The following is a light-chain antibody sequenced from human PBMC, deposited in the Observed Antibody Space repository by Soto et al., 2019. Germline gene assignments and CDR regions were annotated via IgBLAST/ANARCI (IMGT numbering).Light chain of an antibody. V-gene: IGLV2-11*01. J-gene: IGLJ1*01. Sequence: QSALTQPRSVSGSPGQSVTISCTGTSSDVGGYNYVSLYQQHPGKAPKVMIYDVSERPSGVPDRFSGSKSGNTASLTISGLQAEDEADYYCCSYAGSPRYVLGTGTKLTVL. CDR1: SSDVGGYNY. CDR2: DVS. CDR3: CSYAGSPRYV.